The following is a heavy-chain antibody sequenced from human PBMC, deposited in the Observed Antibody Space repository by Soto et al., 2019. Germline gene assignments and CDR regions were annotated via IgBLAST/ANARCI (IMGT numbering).Heavy chain of an antibody. Sequence: QVQLVQSGVEVKKPGASVKVSCKASGYTFTNYGITWVRQAPGQGLEWMGWIRAYNGDTNYAQNLQGRVTLTTGTSATTAYLELRSLRSDDKAVYYCARDSAGYHESRSCMYFYYALGVWGQGTTVTVS. CDR1: GYTFTNYG. J-gene: IGHJ6*02. CDR2: IRAYNGDT. CDR3: ARDSAGYHESRSCMYFYYALGV. D-gene: IGHD3-10*01. V-gene: IGHV1-18*01.